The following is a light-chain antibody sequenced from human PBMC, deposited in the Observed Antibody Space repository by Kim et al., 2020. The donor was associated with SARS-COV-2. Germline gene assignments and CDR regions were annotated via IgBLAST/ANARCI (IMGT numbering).Light chain of an antibody. V-gene: IGKV3-20*01. CDR2: GAS. J-gene: IGKJ2*01. CDR1: QSFSGSS. CDR3: QQYGNSFT. Sequence: SLSPGERATHSCRASQSFSGSSLAWYQQKPGQSPRLLMSGASTRATDIPDRFSGSGSETDFTLTISRLEPEDFAVYYCQQYGNSFTFGQGTKLEI.